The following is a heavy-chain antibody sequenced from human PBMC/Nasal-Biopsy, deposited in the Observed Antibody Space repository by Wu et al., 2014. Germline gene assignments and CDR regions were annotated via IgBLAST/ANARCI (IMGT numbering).Heavy chain of an antibody. CDR3: ARDVFSGWYWE. CDR1: GGSISSSNHY. D-gene: IGHD6-19*01. V-gene: IGHV4-39*07. J-gene: IGHJ4*02. CDR2: VYYSGST. Sequence: TLSLTCTVSGGSISSSNHYWGWVRQPPGKGLEWIGSVYYSGSTSYNPSLRSRVTISVDTSKNQFSLKLNSVTAADTAVYYCARDVFSGWYWEWGQGTLVTVSS.